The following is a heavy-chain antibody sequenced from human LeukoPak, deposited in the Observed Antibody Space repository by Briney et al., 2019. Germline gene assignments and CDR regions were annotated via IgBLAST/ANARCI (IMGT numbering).Heavy chain of an antibody. CDR1: GFTFSSFW. CDR3: ARGTSGGYFDY. CDR2: INSDGFST. J-gene: IGHJ4*02. Sequence: GESLRLSCAASGFTFSSFWIHWGRQVPGKGLVWVSRINSDGFSTSYADSVKGRFTISRDNAKNTLYLQMNSLRAEDTAVYYCARGTSGGYFDYWGQGTLVTVSS. D-gene: IGHD1-26*01. V-gene: IGHV3-74*01.